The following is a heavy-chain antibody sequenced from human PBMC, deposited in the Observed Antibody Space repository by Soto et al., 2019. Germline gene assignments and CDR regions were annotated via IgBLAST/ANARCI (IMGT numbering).Heavy chain of an antibody. Sequence: VSVKVSCKASGYTFTSYYMHWVRQAPGQGLEWMGIINPIGGSTSYAQKFQGRVTMTRDTSTSTVYMELSSLRSEDTAVYYCASDSSGLLGAFDXWGQGTMVTVS. CDR1: GYTFTSYY. J-gene: IGHJ3*02. CDR3: ASDSSGLLGAFDX. V-gene: IGHV1-46*01. CDR2: INPIGGST. D-gene: IGHD6-19*01.